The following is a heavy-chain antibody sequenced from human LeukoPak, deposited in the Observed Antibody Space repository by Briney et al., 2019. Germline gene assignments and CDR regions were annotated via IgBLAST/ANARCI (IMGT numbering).Heavy chain of an antibody. CDR1: GGSISSYY. CDR2: IYYSGST. CDR3: ARGVFGVVPLGYYYYYMDV. V-gene: IGHV4-59*01. D-gene: IGHD3-3*01. Sequence: PSETLSLTCTVSGGSISSYYWSWIRQPPGKGLEWIGYIYYSGSTNYNPSLKSRVTISVDTSKNQFSLKLSSVTAADTAVYYCARGVFGVVPLGYYYYYMDVWGKGTTVTVSS. J-gene: IGHJ6*03.